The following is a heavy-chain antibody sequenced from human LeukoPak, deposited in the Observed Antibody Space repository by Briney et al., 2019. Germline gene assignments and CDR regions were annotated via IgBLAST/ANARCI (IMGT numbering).Heavy chain of an antibody. CDR1: GYSFSGFY. V-gene: IGHV1-2*02. D-gene: IGHD6-19*01. J-gene: IGHJ4*02. Sequence: ASVKVSCKASGYSFSGFYMHWVRQAPGQGLEWMGWIIPNTGGTNYAQKFQGRVTMTRDTTISTAYMELSSLRSDDTAVYYCAREWRIVVTGTGHLDYWDQGTLVTVSS. CDR3: AREWRIVVTGTGHLDY. CDR2: IIPNTGGT.